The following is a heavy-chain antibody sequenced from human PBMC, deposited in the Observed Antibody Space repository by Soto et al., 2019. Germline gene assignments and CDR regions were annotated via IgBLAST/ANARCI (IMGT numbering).Heavy chain of an antibody. CDR3: TTDSIVGAVFDY. J-gene: IGHJ4*02. CDR2: IKSKTDGGTT. D-gene: IGHD1-26*01. CDR1: GFTFSNAW. Sequence: GGSLRLSCAASGFTFSNAWMSWVRQAPGKGLEWVGRIKSKTDGGTTDDAAPVKGRFTISRDDSKNTLYLQMNSLKTEDTAVYYCTTDSIVGAVFDYWGQGTLVTVSS. V-gene: IGHV3-15*01.